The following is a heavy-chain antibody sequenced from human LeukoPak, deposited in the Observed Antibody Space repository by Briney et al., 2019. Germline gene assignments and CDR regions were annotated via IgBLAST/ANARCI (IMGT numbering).Heavy chain of an antibody. D-gene: IGHD3-22*01. Sequence: ASVKVSCKASGYTFTSYGISWVRQAPGQRLEWMGWISAYNGNTNYEQKHQGRVTMTTDTSTSTAYMELRSLRSDDMAVYYCARVQVLPGTMIVVVIPRHDYWGQGTLVTVSS. V-gene: IGHV1-18*03. J-gene: IGHJ4*02. CDR2: ISAYNGNT. CDR1: GYTFTSYG. CDR3: ARVQVLPGTMIVVVIPRHDY.